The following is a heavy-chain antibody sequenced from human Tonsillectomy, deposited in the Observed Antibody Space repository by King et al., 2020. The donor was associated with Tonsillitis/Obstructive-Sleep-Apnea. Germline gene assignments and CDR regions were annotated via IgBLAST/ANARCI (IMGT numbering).Heavy chain of an antibody. J-gene: IGHJ6*02. CDR2: ISAYNGNT. Sequence: QLVQSGAEVKKPGASVKVSCKASGYSFTNYGISWVRQAPGQGLEWMGWISAYNGNTNYAQKFQDRVTMTTDTSTSTAYMELRSLRSDDTAVYYCARGGNYYGSGHLYYYGMDVWGQATTVTVSS. CDR1: GYSFTNYG. V-gene: IGHV1-18*01. CDR3: ARGGNYYGSGHLYYYGMDV. D-gene: IGHD3-10*01.